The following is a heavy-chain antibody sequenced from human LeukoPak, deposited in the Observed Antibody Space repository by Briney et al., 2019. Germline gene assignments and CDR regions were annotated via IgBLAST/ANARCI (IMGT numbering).Heavy chain of an antibody. CDR1: GFTFSSYG. D-gene: IGHD3-3*01. CDR3: AKDRVTIFGVAGTYDY. Sequence: GGSLRLSCAASGFTFSSYGMHWVRQAPGKGLEWVAFIRYDGSNKYYADSVKGRFTISRDNSKNTLYLHMNSLRAEDTAVYYCAKDRVTIFGVAGTYDYWGQGTLVTVSS. CDR2: IRYDGSNK. V-gene: IGHV3-30*02. J-gene: IGHJ4*02.